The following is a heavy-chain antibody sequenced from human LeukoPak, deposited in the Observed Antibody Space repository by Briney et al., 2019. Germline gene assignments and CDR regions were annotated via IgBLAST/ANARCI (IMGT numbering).Heavy chain of an antibody. J-gene: IGHJ3*02. D-gene: IGHD6-13*01. CDR1: GGSISSSSYY. Sequence: SETLSLTCTVSGGSISSSSYYWGWIRQPPGKGLEWIGSIYYSGSTYYNPSPKSRVTISVDTSKNQFSLKLSSVTAADTAVYYCARDRAGGMTIDHAFDIWGQGTVVTVSS. CDR3: ARDRAGGMTIDHAFDI. V-gene: IGHV4-39*07. CDR2: IYYSGST.